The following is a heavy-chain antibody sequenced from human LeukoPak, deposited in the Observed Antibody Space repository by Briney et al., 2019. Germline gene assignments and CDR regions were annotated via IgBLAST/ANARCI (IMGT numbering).Heavy chain of an antibody. CDR3: ASEIIAAAVRPMDV. Sequence: GGSLRLSCAASGFTFSSYSMNWVRQAPGKGLEWVSSISSSSYIYYADSVKGRFTISRDNAKNSLYLQMNSLRAEDTAVYYCASEIIAAAVRPMDVWGKGTTVTVSS. J-gene: IGHJ6*03. CDR1: GFTFSSYS. CDR2: ISSSSYI. V-gene: IGHV3-21*01. D-gene: IGHD6-13*01.